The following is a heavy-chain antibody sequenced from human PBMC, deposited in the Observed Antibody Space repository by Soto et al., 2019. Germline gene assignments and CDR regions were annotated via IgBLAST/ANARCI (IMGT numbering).Heavy chain of an antibody. Sequence: QVQLQESGPGLVTPSQTLSLTCTVSGGSISSGGYYWSWIRQHPGKGLEWIGYIYYSGSTYYNPSLKSRVTISVDTSKNQYSLKLSSVTAADTAVYYCARARAASESGCFDPWGQGTLVTVSS. CDR3: ARARAASESGCFDP. V-gene: IGHV4-31*03. CDR2: IYYSGST. J-gene: IGHJ5*02. CDR1: GGSISSGGYY. D-gene: IGHD3-10*01.